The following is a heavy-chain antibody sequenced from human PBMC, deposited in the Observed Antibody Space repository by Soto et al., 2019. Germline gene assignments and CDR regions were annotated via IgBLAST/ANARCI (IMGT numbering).Heavy chain of an antibody. Sequence: SLRLSCVGTGLNFDDFAMHWVRQAPGKGLEWVSGITWNSRVLAYADSVKGRFTISRDNARNSLYLQMDSLRDEETALYYCAKGRYDFWSPYYFDSWGQGTLVTAS. D-gene: IGHD3-3*01. CDR1: GLNFDDFA. CDR2: ITWNSRVL. V-gene: IGHV3-9*01. J-gene: IGHJ4*02. CDR3: AKGRYDFWSPYYFDS.